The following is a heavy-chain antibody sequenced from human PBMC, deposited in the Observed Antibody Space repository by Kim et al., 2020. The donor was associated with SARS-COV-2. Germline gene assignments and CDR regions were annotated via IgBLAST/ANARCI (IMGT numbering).Heavy chain of an antibody. CDR3: ANSFPVRRPTLYYYYMDV. Sequence: KGRFTISRDNAKTSLYLQMNSLRAEDTALYYCANSFPVRRPTLYYYYMDVWGKGTTVTVSS. J-gene: IGHJ6*03. V-gene: IGHV3-9*01.